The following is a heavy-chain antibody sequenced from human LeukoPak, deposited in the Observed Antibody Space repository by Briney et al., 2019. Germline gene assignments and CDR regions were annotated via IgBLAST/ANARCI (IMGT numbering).Heavy chain of an antibody. Sequence: SETLSLTCTVSGYSISSGYYWGWIRQPPGQGLEWIGSIYHSGSTYYNPSLKSRVTISVDTSKNQFSLKLSSVTAADTAVYYCARDGNIVVVPAVTDYFDYWGQGTLVTVSS. D-gene: IGHD2-2*01. CDR2: IYHSGST. CDR3: ARDGNIVVVPAVTDYFDY. J-gene: IGHJ4*02. CDR1: GYSISSGYY. V-gene: IGHV4-38-2*02.